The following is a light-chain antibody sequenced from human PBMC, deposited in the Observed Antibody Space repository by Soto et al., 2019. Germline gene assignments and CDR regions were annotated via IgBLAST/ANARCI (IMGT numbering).Light chain of an antibody. CDR2: DAS. V-gene: IGKV1-5*01. Sequence: DIQMTQSPSTLSASVGDRVTITCRASQSISSWLAWYQQKPGKAPKLLIYDASSLESGVPSRFSGSGSGTELTHAISSLQPDDFATYYCQQYNSYPWTFGQGTKVEIK. CDR3: QQYNSYPWT. J-gene: IGKJ1*01. CDR1: QSISSW.